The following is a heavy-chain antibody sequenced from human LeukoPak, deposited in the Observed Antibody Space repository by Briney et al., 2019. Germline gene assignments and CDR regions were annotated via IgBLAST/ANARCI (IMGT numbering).Heavy chain of an antibody. V-gene: IGHV3-23*01. CDR1: GFTFSSYA. D-gene: IGHD6-19*01. CDR3: AKDRGIAVKINWFDP. CDR2: ISGSGGST. J-gene: IGHJ5*02. Sequence: GGSLRLSCAASGFTFSSYAMSWVRQAPGKGLEWVSAISGSGGSTYHADSVKGRFTISRDNSKNTLYLQMNSLRAEDTAVYYCAKDRGIAVKINWFDPWGQGTLVTVSS.